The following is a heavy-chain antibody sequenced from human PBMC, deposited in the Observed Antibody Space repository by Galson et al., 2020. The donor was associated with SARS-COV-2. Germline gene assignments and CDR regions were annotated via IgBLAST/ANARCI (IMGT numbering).Heavy chain of an antibody. CDR2: IWHDGSNK. J-gene: IGHJ6*03. V-gene: IGHV3-33*01. CDR1: GFTFSSYG. D-gene: IGHD6-6*01. CDR3: ARDPSSSSFLNYFFYMDV. Sequence: GSLRLSCAASGFTFSSYGMHWVRQAPGKGLEWVATIWHDGSNKYYADSVKGRFTISRDNSKKTLFLQMNSLRGEDTAVYYCARDPSSSSFLNYFFYMDVWGEGTTVTVSS.